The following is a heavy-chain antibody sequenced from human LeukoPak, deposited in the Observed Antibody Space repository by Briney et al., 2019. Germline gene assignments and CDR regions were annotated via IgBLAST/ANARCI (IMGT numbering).Heavy chain of an antibody. CDR1: GGSIGSYY. J-gene: IGHJ4*02. CDR3: AREGYSYGRAFDY. V-gene: IGHV4-59*12. Sequence: SETLSLTCTVSGGSIGSYYWSWIRQPPGKGLEWIGYIYYSGSTNYNPSLKSRVTISVDTSKNQFSLKLSSVTAADTAVYYCAREGYSYGRAFDYWGQGTLVTVSS. CDR2: IYYSGST. D-gene: IGHD5-18*01.